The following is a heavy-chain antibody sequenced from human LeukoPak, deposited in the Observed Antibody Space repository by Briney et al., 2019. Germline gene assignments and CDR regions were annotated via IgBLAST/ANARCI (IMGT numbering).Heavy chain of an antibody. V-gene: IGHV3-48*04. CDR2: ISSSSSTI. CDR1: GFTFSSYS. CDR3: VRDRYSSSWFDY. J-gene: IGHJ4*02. Sequence: PGGSLRLSCAASGFTFSSYSMNWVRQAPGKGLEWVSYISSSSSTIYYADSVKGRFIISRDNAKNTLYLQMNSLRAEDTAVYYCVRDRYSSSWFDYWGQGTLVTVSS. D-gene: IGHD6-13*01.